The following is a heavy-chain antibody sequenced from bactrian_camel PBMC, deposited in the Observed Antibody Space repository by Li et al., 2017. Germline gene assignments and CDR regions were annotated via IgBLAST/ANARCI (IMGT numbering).Heavy chain of an antibody. Sequence: QLVESGGGSVQAGGSLTLSCAASGNIDDSIVMARFRQSPGKKREGVASIYSGGGSQYYADSVKGRFTVSVDNAKNPVMVYLKMPTLKPDDTAMYYCAAGSWEAGSLDEHDYVHWGQGTQVTVS. D-gene: IGHD6*01. V-gene: IGHV3S54*01. CDR2: IYSGGGSQ. CDR1: GNIDDSIV. CDR3: AAGSWEAGSLDEHDYVH. J-gene: IGHJ4*01.